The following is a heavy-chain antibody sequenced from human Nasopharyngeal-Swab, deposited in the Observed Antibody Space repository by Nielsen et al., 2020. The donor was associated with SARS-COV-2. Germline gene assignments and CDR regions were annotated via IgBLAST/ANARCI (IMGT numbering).Heavy chain of an antibody. CDR2: INPNSGGT. D-gene: IGHD1-7*01. CDR3: ARDHSRITGNTYYYGMDV. Sequence: ASVKVSCKASGYTFPGYYMHWVRQAPGQGLAWMGWINPNSGGTNYEQKFQGWVTMTRDTSISTAYMELSRLRSDDTAVYYCARDHSRITGNTYYYGMDVWGQGTTVTVSS. V-gene: IGHV1-2*04. J-gene: IGHJ6*02. CDR1: GYTFPGYY.